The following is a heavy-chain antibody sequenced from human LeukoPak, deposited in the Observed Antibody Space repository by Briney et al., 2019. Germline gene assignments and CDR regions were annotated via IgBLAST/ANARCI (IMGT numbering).Heavy chain of an antibody. D-gene: IGHD6-19*01. CDR1: GGSISSSSYY. CDR3: AREASSGYSSGWYRRGSFDY. J-gene: IGHJ4*02. Sequence: SETLSLTCTVSGGSISSSSYYWGWIRQPPGKGLEWIGNIYYSGSTYYNPSLKSRVTISVDTSKNQFSLKLSSVTAADTAVYYCAREASSGYSSGWYRRGSFDYWGQGTLVTVSS. V-gene: IGHV4-39*07. CDR2: IYYSGST.